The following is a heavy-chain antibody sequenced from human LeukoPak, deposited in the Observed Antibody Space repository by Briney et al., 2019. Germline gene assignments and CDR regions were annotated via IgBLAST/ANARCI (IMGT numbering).Heavy chain of an antibody. J-gene: IGHJ4*02. D-gene: IGHD5-12*01. CDR1: GGSFSGYY. CDR2: INHSGST. Sequence: SETLSLTCGVYGGSFSGYYWSRIRQPPGKGLEWIGEINHSGSTNYNPSLKSRVTISVDTSKNQFSLKLSSVTAADTAVYYCARSWTGIVATIGYYFDYWGQGTLVTVSS. CDR3: ARSWTGIVATIGYYFDY. V-gene: IGHV4-34*01.